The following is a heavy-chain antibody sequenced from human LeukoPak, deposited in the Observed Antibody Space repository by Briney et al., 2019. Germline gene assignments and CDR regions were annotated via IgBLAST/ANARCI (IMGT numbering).Heavy chain of an antibody. J-gene: IGHJ4*02. CDR3: ARDRTFVVVPAASFDY. V-gene: IGHV1-18*01. D-gene: IGHD2-2*01. CDR2: ISAHNGDT. Sequence: GASVNVSCKASGYTFTSYGISWVRQAPGQGREGRGWISAHNGDTNYAQKFQGRVTMTTDTSTSTAYMELRSLRTDDTAVYYCARDRTFVVVPAASFDYWGQGTLVTVSS. CDR1: GYTFTSYG.